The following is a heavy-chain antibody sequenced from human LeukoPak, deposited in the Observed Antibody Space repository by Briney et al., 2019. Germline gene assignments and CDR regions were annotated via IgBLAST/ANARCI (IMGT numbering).Heavy chain of an antibody. CDR1: GGSFSGYY. V-gene: IGHV4-34*01. CDR2: INHSGST. J-gene: IGHJ4*02. D-gene: IGHD3-3*01. CDR3: ARPIWSGGPYGY. Sequence: SETLSLTCAVYGGSFSGYYWSWIPQPPGKGLEWIGEINHSGSTNYNPSLKRRVTISVDTSKNQFSLKLSSVTAADTAVYYCARPIWSGGPYGYWGQGTLVTVSS.